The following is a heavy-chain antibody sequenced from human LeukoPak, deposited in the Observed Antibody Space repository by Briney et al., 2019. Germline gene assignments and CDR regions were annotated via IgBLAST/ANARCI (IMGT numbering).Heavy chain of an antibody. D-gene: IGHD3-22*01. Sequence: TGGSLRLSCADSGSAFSSYTMVWVRQAPGKGLEWVSSITRSSTYIHYADSVKGRFTISRDNPKNSLYLQTKSLRAEDTAVYYCARDTGYSDSSGYYGTNFDSWGQGTLVTVSS. J-gene: IGHJ4*02. CDR2: ITRSSTYI. CDR3: ARDTGYSDSSGYYGTNFDS. V-gene: IGHV3-21*01. CDR1: GSAFSSYT.